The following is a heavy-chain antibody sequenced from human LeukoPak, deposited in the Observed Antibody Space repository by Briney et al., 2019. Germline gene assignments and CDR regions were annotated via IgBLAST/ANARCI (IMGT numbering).Heavy chain of an antibody. V-gene: IGHV1-8*01. CDR3: ARGLKAAAGPPFFAY. D-gene: IGHD6-13*01. CDR1: GYTFTSYD. Sequence: GASVKVSCKASGYTFTSYDINWVRQATGQGLEWMGWMNPNSGNTGYAQKFQGRVTMTRNTSISTAYMELSSLRSEDTAVYYCARGLKAAAGPPFFAYWGQGTLVTVSS. J-gene: IGHJ4*02. CDR2: MNPNSGNT.